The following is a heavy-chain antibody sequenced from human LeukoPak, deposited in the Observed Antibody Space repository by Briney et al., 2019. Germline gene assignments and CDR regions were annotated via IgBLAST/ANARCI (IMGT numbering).Heavy chain of an antibody. CDR2: IYYSGST. D-gene: IGHD5-24*01. CDR3: ARTRDGYIDY. CDR1: GGSISSYY. J-gene: IGHJ4*02. Sequence: SSQTLSLTCPVSGGSISSYYWSWIRQPPGKGLEWIGYIYYSGSTNYNPSLKSRVTISVDTSKNQFSLKLSSVTAADTAVYYCARTRDGYIDYWGQGTLVTVSS. V-gene: IGHV4-59*01.